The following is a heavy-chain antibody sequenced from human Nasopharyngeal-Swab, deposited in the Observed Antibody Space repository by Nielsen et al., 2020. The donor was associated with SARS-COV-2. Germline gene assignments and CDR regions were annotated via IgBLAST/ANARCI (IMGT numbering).Heavy chain of an antibody. J-gene: IGHJ4*02. V-gene: IGHV1-69*05. Sequence: SVKVSCKASGGTFSSYAISWVRQAPGQGLEWMGGIIPIFGTANYAQKFQGRVTMTRNTSISTAYMELSSLRSEDTAVYYCAVPRGSGWYYRSLSFDYWGQGTLVTVSS. CDR3: AVPRGSGWYYRSLSFDY. CDR1: GGTFSSYA. CDR2: IIPIFGTA. D-gene: IGHD6-19*01.